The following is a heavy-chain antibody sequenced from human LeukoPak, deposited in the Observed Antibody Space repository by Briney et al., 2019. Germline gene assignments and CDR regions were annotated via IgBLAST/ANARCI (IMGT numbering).Heavy chain of an antibody. V-gene: IGHV3-30-3*02. CDR2: ISYDGSNK. CDR3: AKFGADYSSSWMDY. D-gene: IGHD6-13*01. Sequence: GGSLRLSCAASGFTFSSYAMHWVRQAPGKGLEWVAVISYDGSNKYYADSVKGRFTISRDNAKNSLYLQMNSLRAEDTAVYYCAKFGADYSSSWMDYWGQGTLVTVSS. CDR1: GFTFSSYA. J-gene: IGHJ4*02.